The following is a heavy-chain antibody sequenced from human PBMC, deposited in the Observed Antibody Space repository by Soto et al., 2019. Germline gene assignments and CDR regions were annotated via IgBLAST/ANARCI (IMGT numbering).Heavy chain of an antibody. CDR1: GFSLSTGGVG. V-gene: IGHV2-5*02. D-gene: IGHD1-1*01. J-gene: IGHJ4*02. Sequence: QTTLEESGPPRVKPTQTLTLTCIFSGFSLSTGGVGVGWIRQPPGKALEWLAFIYWDDDKRYSPSLRSRLTITKDTSGQQVALTMTNMDPVDTATYVCARRATFQGNWDGGYFDSWGQGTLVTVSS. CDR3: ARRATFQGNWDGGYFDS. CDR2: IYWDDDK.